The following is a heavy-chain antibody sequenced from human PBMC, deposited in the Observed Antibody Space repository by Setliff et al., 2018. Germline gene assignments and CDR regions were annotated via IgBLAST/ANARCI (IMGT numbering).Heavy chain of an antibody. Sequence: GASVKVSCKASGYNFTGYYMYWVRQAPGLGLEWMGWINPNSGGTNYAQKFQGRVSMTRDTSISTAFLELNGLRSDDTAVYYCTKDLKKWLQFGWYFDLWGRGTLVTVSS. J-gene: IGHJ2*01. D-gene: IGHD5-12*01. CDR3: TKDLKKWLQFGWYFDL. CDR2: INPNSGGT. V-gene: IGHV1-2*02. CDR1: GYNFTGYY.